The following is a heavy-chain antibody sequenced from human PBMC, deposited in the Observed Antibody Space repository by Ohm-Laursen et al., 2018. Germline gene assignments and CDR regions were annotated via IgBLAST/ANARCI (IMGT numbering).Heavy chain of an antibody. D-gene: IGHD3-16*01. CDR3: ARDGGSYQDDVFDI. CDR2: ISSSGSTI. Sequence: SPRLSCAASGFTFSDYYMSWIRQAPGKGLEWASYISSSGSTIYYADSVKGRFTISRDNAKNSLYLQMNSLRAEDTAVYYCARDGGSYQDDVFDIWGQGTMVIVSS. V-gene: IGHV3-11*01. J-gene: IGHJ3*02. CDR1: GFTFSDYY.